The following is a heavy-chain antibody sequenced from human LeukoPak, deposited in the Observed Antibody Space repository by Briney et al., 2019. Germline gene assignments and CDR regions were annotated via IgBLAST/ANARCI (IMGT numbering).Heavy chain of an antibody. Sequence: PGGSLRLSCAASGFTFSSYAMSWVRQAPGKGLEWVSGIYSGATTYYADSVKGRFTISRDNSKNTLSLQMNSLRAEDTAVYYCAGELRIVDTTMLNYYYYYYMDVWGKGTTVTVSS. V-gene: IGHV3-53*01. CDR3: AGELRIVDTTMLNYYYYYYMDV. CDR1: GFTFSSYA. J-gene: IGHJ6*03. D-gene: IGHD5-18*01. CDR2: IYSGATT.